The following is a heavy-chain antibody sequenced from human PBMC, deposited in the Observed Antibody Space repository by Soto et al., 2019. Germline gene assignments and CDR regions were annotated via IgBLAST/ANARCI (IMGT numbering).Heavy chain of an antibody. D-gene: IGHD3-16*01. J-gene: IGHJ6*03. CDR1: GFTFSSYA. CDR2: ISGSGGST. CDR3: ANAPWADYYYYMDV. V-gene: IGHV3-23*01. Sequence: PGGSLRLSCAASGFTFSSYAMSWVRQAPGKGLEWVSAISGSGGSTYYADSVKGRFTISRDNSKNTLYLQMNSLRAEDTAVYYCANAPWADYYYYMDVWGKGTTVTVS.